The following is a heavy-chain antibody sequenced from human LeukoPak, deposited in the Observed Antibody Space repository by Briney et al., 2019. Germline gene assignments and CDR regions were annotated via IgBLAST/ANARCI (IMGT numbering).Heavy chain of an antibody. CDR3: ATTRVNYYDSSGYYYDY. D-gene: IGHD3-22*01. CDR1: GYTLTELS. J-gene: IGHJ4*02. CDR2: FDPEDGET. Sequence: GASVKVSCKVSGYTLTELSMHWVRQAPGKGREGMGGFDPEDGETIYAQKFQGRVPMTEDKSTDTAYMELSSVRSEDTAVYYCATTRVNYYDSSGYYYDYWGQGTLVTVSS. V-gene: IGHV1-24*01.